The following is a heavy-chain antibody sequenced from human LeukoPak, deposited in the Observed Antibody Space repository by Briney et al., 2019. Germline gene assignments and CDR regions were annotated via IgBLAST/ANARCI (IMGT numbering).Heavy chain of an antibody. CDR3: ARDTHYYYDSSGYLLL. D-gene: IGHD3-22*01. J-gene: IGHJ4*02. CDR1: GFTFSSYA. CDR2: ISYDGSNK. Sequence: GSLRLSCAASGFTFSSYAMHWVRQAPGKGLEWAAVISYDGSNKYYADSVKGRFIISRDNSKNTLYLQMNSLRPEDTAVYYCARDTHYYYDSSGYLLLWGQGTLVTVSS. V-gene: IGHV3-30*04.